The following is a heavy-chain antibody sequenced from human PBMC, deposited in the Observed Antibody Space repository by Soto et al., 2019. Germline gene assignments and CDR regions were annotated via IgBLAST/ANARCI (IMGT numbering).Heavy chain of an antibody. D-gene: IGHD3-10*01. Sequence: QVQLQESGPGLVKPSQTLSLTCTVSGGSISSGDYYWSWIRQPPGKGLEWIGYIYYSGSTYYNPSLKSRVNISVDTSKSQFALKLSSVTAADTAVYYCARGDYYGSGVPDYWGQGTLVTVSS. CDR3: ARGDYYGSGVPDY. CDR1: GGSISSGDYY. J-gene: IGHJ4*02. V-gene: IGHV4-30-4*01. CDR2: IYYSGST.